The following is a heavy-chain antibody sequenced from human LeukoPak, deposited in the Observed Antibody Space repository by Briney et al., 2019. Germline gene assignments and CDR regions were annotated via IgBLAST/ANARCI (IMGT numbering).Heavy chain of an antibody. CDR3: ARDRDSYGNTLDY. CDR1: GGSFSGYY. D-gene: IGHD5-18*01. V-gene: IGHV4-34*01. CDR2: INHSGST. J-gene: IGHJ4*02. Sequence: PSETLSLTCAVYGGSFSGYYWSWIRQPPGKGLEWIGEINHSGSTNYNPSLKSRVTISVDTSKNQFSLKLSSVTAADTAVYYCARDRDSYGNTLDYWGQGTLVTVSS.